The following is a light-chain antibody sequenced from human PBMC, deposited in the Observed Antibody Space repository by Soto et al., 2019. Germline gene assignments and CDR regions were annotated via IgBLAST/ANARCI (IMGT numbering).Light chain of an antibody. CDR3: MQSVQHPIT. J-gene: IGKJ5*01. V-gene: IGKV2D-29*01. CDR2: EIT. CDR1: QSLLHSDGKTY. Sequence: DIVLTQSPVSLSVTPGQPASISCKSSQSLLHSDGKTYFYWYLQKPGQPPHSLIYEITNRFSGVPDRISGGGSGANFTLKISRVEAEDAAVYFCMQSVQHPITFGQGTRLEI.